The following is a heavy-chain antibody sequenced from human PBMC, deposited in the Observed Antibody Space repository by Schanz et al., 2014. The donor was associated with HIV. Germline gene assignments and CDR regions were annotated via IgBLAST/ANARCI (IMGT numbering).Heavy chain of an antibody. Sequence: QVQLVQSGAEVKKPGSSVKVFCRASGGTFINYAFSWVRQAPGQGLEWMGGIIPLFGTSNYAQKFQGRVTITADESMSTAYMELSSLRSEDTAVYYCSRAFYSDSGSFYSVDPWGQGTLVTVSS. CDR3: SRAFYSDSGSFYSVDP. J-gene: IGHJ5*02. CDR2: IIPLFGTS. V-gene: IGHV1-69*01. CDR1: GGTFINYA. D-gene: IGHD3-10*01.